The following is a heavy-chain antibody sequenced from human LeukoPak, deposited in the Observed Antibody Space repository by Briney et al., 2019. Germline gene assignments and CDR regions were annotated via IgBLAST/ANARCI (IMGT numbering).Heavy chain of an antibody. D-gene: IGHD3-3*01. CDR3: AKGTAITTSDAFDI. CDR1: GFTFSSYS. CDR2: ISSSSSYI. V-gene: IGHV3-21*04. Sequence: GGSLRLSCAASGFTFSSYSMNWVRQAPGKGLEWVSSISSSSSYIYYADSVKGRFTISRDNSKNTLYLQMNSLRAEDTAVYYCAKGTAITTSDAFDIWGQGTMVTVSS. J-gene: IGHJ3*02.